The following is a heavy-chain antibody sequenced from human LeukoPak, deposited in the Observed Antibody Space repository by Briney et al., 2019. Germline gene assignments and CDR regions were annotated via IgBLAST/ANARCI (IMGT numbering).Heavy chain of an antibody. V-gene: IGHV3-23*01. CDR2: ISGSGGST. J-gene: IGHJ4*02. Sequence: GGSLRLSCAASGFTFSSYAMSWVRQAPGKGLEWVSAISGSGGSTYYADSVRGRFTIFRDNSKNTLYLQMNSLRAEDTAVYYCASRPTLTIFGPMPFGYWGQGTLVTVSS. CDR1: GFTFSSYA. CDR3: ASRPTLTIFGPMPFGY. D-gene: IGHD3-3*01.